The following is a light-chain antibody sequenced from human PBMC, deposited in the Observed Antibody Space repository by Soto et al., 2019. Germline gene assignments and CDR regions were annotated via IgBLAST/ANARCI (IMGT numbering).Light chain of an antibody. CDR3: QQYDSSPQT. J-gene: IGKJ1*01. V-gene: IGKV3-20*01. Sequence: IVLTQSPGTLSFSPGERATLSCRASQSVTDKYFAWFQQKPGQAPRLFIYDVSTRATGIPDRFSASGSGTDFTLTISRLEPEDFAVYYCQQYDSSPQTFGQGTKVDIK. CDR1: QSVTDKY. CDR2: DVS.